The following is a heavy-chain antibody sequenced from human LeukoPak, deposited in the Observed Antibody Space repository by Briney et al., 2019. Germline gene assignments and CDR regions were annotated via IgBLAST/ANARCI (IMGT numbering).Heavy chain of an antibody. J-gene: IGHJ4*02. CDR1: GFTFSDYY. CDR3: ARGSFLITFGGFIG. CDR2: ISSSGSPI. Sequence: PGRSLRLSCATSGFTFSDYYMSWIRQAPGKGLEWVSYISSSGSPIYYADSVKGRFTISRDNAKNSLFLQMNSLRAEDTAVYYCARGSFLITFGGFIGWGQGTLVTVSS. D-gene: IGHD3-16*02. V-gene: IGHV3-11*04.